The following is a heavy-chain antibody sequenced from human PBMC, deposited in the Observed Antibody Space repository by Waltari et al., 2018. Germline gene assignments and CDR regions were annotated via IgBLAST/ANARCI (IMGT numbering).Heavy chain of an antibody. CDR3: ARLVVITGVYVAFEI. J-gene: IGHJ3*02. CDR2: INPNSGGT. V-gene: IGHV1-2*02. D-gene: IGHD3-22*01. CDR1: GYTFTGYY. Sequence: QVQLVQSGAEVKKPGASVKVSCKASGYTFTGYYMHWVRQAPGQGLEWMGGINPNSGGTNYAQKCQGRVTMTRDTSISTAYMELSRLRADDTAVYYCARLVVITGVYVAFEIWGQGTRVTVSS.